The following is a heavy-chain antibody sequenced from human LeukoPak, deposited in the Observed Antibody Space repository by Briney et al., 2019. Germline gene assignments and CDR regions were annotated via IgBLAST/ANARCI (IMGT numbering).Heavy chain of an antibody. CDR1: GYTLTELS. J-gene: IGHJ4*02. CDR2: FDPEDGET. CDR3: ATHPLTIGGVNFDY. Sequence: ASVKVSCKVSGYTLTELSMHWVRQAPGKGLEWMGGFDPEDGETIYAQKFQGRVTMTEDTSTDTAYMELSSLRSEDTAVYYCATHPLTIGGVNFDYWGQGTLVTVSS. V-gene: IGHV1-24*01. D-gene: IGHD3-16*01.